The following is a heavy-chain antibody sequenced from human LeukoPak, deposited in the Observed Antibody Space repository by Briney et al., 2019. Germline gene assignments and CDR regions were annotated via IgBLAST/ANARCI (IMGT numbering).Heavy chain of an antibody. CDR1: GFTFSDFY. Sequence: GGSLRLSCAASGFTFSDFYMTWIRQAPGKGLEWVSYISSSGSIIYYADSVKGRFTISRDNAKNSLYLQMNSLRAEDTAVYYCARGNQRYCSGGSCYYDYWGQGTLVTVSS. CDR3: ARGNQRYCSGGSCYYDY. V-gene: IGHV3-11*04. J-gene: IGHJ4*02. D-gene: IGHD2-15*01. CDR2: ISSSGSII.